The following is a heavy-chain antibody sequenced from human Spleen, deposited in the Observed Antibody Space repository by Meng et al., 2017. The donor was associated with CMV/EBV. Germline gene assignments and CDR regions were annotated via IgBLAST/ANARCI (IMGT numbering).Heavy chain of an antibody. CDR2: INTDGSSI. D-gene: IGHD2-21*01. V-gene: IGHV3-74*01. CDR3: AKDISYCGGDCYTFDY. J-gene: IGHJ4*02. CDR1: GFTFKTYY. Sequence: GESLKISCAASGFTFKTYYMHWVRQAPGKGLVWVSRINTDGSSISYVDSVKGRFTISRDNSKNSLYLQMNSLRAEDTALYYCAKDISYCGGDCYTFDYWGQGTLVTVSS.